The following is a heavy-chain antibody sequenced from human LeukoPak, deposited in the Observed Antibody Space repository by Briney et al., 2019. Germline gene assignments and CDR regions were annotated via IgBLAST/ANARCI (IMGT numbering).Heavy chain of an antibody. CDR1: GFTFDDYA. Sequence: GGSLRLSCAASGFTFDDYAMHWVRQAPGKGLEWVSGISWNSGSIGYADSVKGRFTISRDNAKNSLYLQMNSLRAEDTALYYCSRIAAAGTAAGYDAFDIWGQGTMVSVSS. V-gene: IGHV3-9*01. CDR2: ISWNSGSI. D-gene: IGHD6-13*01. J-gene: IGHJ3*02. CDR3: SRIAAAGTAAGYDAFDI.